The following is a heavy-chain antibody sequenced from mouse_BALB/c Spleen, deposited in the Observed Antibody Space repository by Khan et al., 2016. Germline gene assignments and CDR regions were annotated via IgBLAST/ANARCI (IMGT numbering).Heavy chain of an antibody. Sequence: EVQLVESGGGLVQPGGSLKLSCAASGFDFSSYWMSWVRQAPGKGLEWIGEINPDSSTINYTPSLQDKFIISRDNAKNQIYLQISKVRSEATAVYYCARAGYYGYLAYRGQGTLVSGSA. J-gene: IGHJ3*01. V-gene: IGHV4-1*02. D-gene: IGHD1-1*01. CDR3: ARAGYYGYLAY. CDR1: GFDFSSYW. CDR2: INPDSSTI.